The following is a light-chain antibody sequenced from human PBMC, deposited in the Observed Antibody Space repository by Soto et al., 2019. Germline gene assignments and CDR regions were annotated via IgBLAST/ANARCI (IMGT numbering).Light chain of an antibody. CDR2: ETS. CDR1: SSDFGSYKF. Sequence: VLTPPASVSGSPGQSVTMSCTGTSSDFGSYKFVSWYQHHPGKVPKVIIYETSKRPSGVSDRFSGSKSGNTASLTISGLQAEDEAAYYCFSFTSTYTQGLGPGTMVTVL. V-gene: IGLV2-23*01. J-gene: IGLJ1*01. CDR3: FSFTSTYTQG.